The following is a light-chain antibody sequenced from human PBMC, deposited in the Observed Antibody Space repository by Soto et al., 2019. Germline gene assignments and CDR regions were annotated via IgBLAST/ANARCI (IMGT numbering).Light chain of an antibody. V-gene: IGKV1-5*01. Sequence: DIQMTQSPSTLSAYVGDRATMTCRASQSIATYLTWYQQKPGKAPKLLIYDASSLKSGVPSRFSGSGSGTEFTLTISSLQPDDFATYYCQHYNSYPISLGQGARLVIK. CDR3: QHYNSYPIS. CDR1: QSIATY. J-gene: IGKJ5*01. CDR2: DAS.